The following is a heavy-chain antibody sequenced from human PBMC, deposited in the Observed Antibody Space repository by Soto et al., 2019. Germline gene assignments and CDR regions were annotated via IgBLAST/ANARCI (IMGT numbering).Heavy chain of an antibody. V-gene: IGHV4-31*03. CDR1: GGSISSGGYY. CDR3: ARGAWALYYDYVWGSSRLHYGMDV. D-gene: IGHD3-16*01. J-gene: IGHJ6*02. CDR2: IYYSGST. Sequence: QVQLQESGPGLVKPSQTLSLTCTVSGGSISSGGYYWSWIRQHPGKGLEWIGYIYYSGSTYYNPSLKSRVTISVDTSKNQFSLKLSSVTAADTAVYYCARGAWALYYDYVWGSSRLHYGMDVWGQGTTVTVSS.